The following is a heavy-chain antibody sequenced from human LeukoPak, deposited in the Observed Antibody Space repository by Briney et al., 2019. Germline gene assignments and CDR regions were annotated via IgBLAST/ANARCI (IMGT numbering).Heavy chain of an antibody. V-gene: IGHV3-7*01. D-gene: IGHD3-10*01. CDR1: GFTFSSYW. J-gene: IGHJ6*02. CDR3: ARDFRYYYGSGSYYYYYYYGMDV. CDR2: IKQDGSEK. Sequence: GGSLRLSCAASGFTFSSYWMSWVRQAPGKGLEWVANIKQDGSEKYYVDSVKGRFTISRDNAKNSLYLQMNSLRAEDTAAYYCARDFRYYYGSGSYYYYYYYGMDVWGQGTTVTVSS.